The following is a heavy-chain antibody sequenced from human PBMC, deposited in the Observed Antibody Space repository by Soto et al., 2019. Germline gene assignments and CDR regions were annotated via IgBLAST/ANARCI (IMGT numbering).Heavy chain of an antibody. CDR2: IYYSGST. Sequence: LSLTCTVSGGSISSGGYYWSWIRQHPGKGLEWIGYIYYSGSTYYNPSLKSRVTISVDTSKNQFSLKLSSVTAADTAVYYCARAPASGYYFDYWGQGTMVTVYS. J-gene: IGHJ4*02. V-gene: IGHV4-31*03. CDR1: GGSISSGGYY. D-gene: IGHD3-3*01. CDR3: ARAPASGYYFDY.